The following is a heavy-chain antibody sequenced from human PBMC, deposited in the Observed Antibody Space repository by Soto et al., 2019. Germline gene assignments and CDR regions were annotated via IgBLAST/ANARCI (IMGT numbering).Heavy chain of an antibody. CDR2: IYHSGST. CDR3: ARGRFRDCSGGSCYSVWGWFDP. D-gene: IGHD2-15*01. J-gene: IGHJ5*02. Sequence: QLQLQESGSGLVKPSQTLSLTCAVSGGSISSGGYSWSWIRQPPGKGLEWIGYIYHSGSTYYNPSLKRRVTISVDRSKNQFSLKLSSVTAADTAVYYCARGRFRDCSGGSCYSVWGWFDPWGQGTLVTVSS. V-gene: IGHV4-30-2*01. CDR1: GGSISSGGYS.